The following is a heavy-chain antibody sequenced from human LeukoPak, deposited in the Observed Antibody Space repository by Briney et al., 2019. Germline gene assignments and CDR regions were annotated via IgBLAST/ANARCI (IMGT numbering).Heavy chain of an antibody. V-gene: IGHV3-30*18. CDR1: GFTFSSYG. Sequence: PRRSKRLSCAASGFTFSSYGTHWVRQAPGKGLEWVAVISYDGSNKYYADSVKGRFTTSRENSKNTLYLQMNSLRTEDTAVYYCAKAGRRMVRGVIPEDFDYWGQGPLVSVS. CDR2: ISYDGSNK. J-gene: IGHJ4*02. D-gene: IGHD3-10*01. CDR3: AKAGRRMVRGVIPEDFDY.